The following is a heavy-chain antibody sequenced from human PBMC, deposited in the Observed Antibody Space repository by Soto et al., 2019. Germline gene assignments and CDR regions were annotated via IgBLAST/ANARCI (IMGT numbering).Heavy chain of an antibody. Sequence: PSQTLSLTCVISGDSVSSNSAAWNWIRQSPSRGLEWLGRTYYRSKWYNDYAVSVKSRITINPDTSKNQFSLQLNSVTPEDTAVYYCASSRERSIAVAGTVYYYGMDVWGQGTTVTVSS. CDR2: TYYRSKWYN. CDR3: ASSRERSIAVAGTVYYYGMDV. V-gene: IGHV6-1*01. CDR1: GDSVSSNSAA. J-gene: IGHJ6*02. D-gene: IGHD6-19*01.